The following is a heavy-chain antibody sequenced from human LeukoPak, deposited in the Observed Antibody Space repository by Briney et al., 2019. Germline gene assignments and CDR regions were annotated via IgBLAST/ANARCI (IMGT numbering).Heavy chain of an antibody. CDR1: GGSISRYY. CDR3: ARHLTSGWYEFDY. J-gene: IGHJ4*02. Sequence: SETLSLTCTVSGGSISRYYWSWIRPPPRKGVEWIGCIYYSESTNYNPSLKSRVTISEDTSKNQFSLKLSSVTAADTAVYYCARHLTSGWYEFDYWGQGTLVTVSS. CDR2: IYYSEST. V-gene: IGHV4-59*08. D-gene: IGHD6-19*01.